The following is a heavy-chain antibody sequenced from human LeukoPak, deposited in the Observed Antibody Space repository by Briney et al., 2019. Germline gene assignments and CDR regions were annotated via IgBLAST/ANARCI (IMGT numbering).Heavy chain of an antibody. J-gene: IGHJ4*02. CDR3: ASEGWAERYFDF. D-gene: IGHD6-19*01. V-gene: IGHV3-30*02. CDR2: IRYDGSNK. CDR1: GFTFSSYG. Sequence: GGSLRLSCAASGFTFSSYGMHWVRQAPGKGLEWVAFIRYDGSNKYYADSVKGRFTISRDNSKNTLYLQMNSLRAEDTAVYYCASEGWAERYFDFWGQGTLVTVSS.